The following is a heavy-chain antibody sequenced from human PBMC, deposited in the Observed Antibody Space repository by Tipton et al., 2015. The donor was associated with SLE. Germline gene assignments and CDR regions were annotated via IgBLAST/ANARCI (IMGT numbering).Heavy chain of an antibody. Sequence: LRLSCTVSDGSISSNSYFWGWIRQPPGKGPEWIGSIFYSGSTYFNPSLKSRVSMSVDTSKNQFSLKLSSVTAADTAFYYCVREYSTSPRARNFDYWGQGILVTVSS. CDR3: VREYSTSPRARNFDY. V-gene: IGHV4-39*07. J-gene: IGHJ4*02. CDR1: DGSISSNSYF. CDR2: IFYSGST. D-gene: IGHD5-18*01.